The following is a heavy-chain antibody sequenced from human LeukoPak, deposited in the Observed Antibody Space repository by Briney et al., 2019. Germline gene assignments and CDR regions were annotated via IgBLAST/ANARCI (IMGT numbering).Heavy chain of an antibody. D-gene: IGHD4-23*01. Sequence: SETLSLTCTVSGYSISSGYYWGWIRQPPGKGLEWIGSIYHSGSTNYNPSLKSRVTISVDTSKNQFSLKLSSVTAADTAVYYCAARFYGGRLRFGYWGQGTLVTVSS. V-gene: IGHV4-38-2*02. J-gene: IGHJ4*02. CDR2: IYHSGST. CDR3: AARFYGGRLRFGY. CDR1: GYSISSGYY.